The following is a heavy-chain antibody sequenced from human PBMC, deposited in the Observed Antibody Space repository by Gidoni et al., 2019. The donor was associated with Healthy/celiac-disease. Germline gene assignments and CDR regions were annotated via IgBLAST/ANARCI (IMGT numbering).Heavy chain of an antibody. D-gene: IGHD3-22*01. CDR1: VFTFSYYY. J-gene: IGHJ3*02. CDR3: ASMAYYDLPPEDI. Sequence: QVQLVESGGGWVKPGGSLRLSCSAAVFTFSYYYISWIRQAPGNGLEWVSYISSSGSTIYYADSVKVRFTISRDTAKNSLSLQMNSLRAEYTAVYYCASMAYYDLPPEDIWGQGTMVTVSS. CDR2: ISSSGSTI. V-gene: IGHV3-11*01.